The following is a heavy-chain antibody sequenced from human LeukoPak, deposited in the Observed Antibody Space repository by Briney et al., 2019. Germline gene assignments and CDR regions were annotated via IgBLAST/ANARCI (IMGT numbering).Heavy chain of an antibody. CDR2: VYPDDSDT. D-gene: IGHD4-17*01. V-gene: IGHV5-51*01. CDR3: ARQLYSDGKSGFDY. J-gene: IGHJ4*02. CDR1: GYIFTNYS. Sequence: GESLKISCKASGYIFTNYSIAWVRPMPGTVLEWMGVVYPDDSDTRYRPPCQGEVTISADKSGTTAYLKWSSLRASDTAIYYCARQLYSDGKSGFDYWGQGTLVTVSS.